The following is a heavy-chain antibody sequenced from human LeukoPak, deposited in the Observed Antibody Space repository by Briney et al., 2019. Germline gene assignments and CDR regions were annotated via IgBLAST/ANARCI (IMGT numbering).Heavy chain of an antibody. V-gene: IGHV3-23*01. D-gene: IGHD4-23*01. CDR1: GFAFSSYA. CDR2: ISGSGGST. J-gene: IGHJ4*02. CDR3: AKRTVYGGNAFDY. Sequence: GGSLRLSCAASGFAFSSYAMSWVRQAPGKGLEWVSAISGSGGSTYYADSVKGRFTISRDNSKNTLYLQMNSLRAEDTAVYYCAKRTVYGGNAFDYWGQGTLVTVSS.